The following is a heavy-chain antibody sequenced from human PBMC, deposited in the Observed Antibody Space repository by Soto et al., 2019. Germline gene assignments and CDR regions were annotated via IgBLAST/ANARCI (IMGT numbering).Heavy chain of an antibody. V-gene: IGHV3-30*19. D-gene: IGHD3-3*01. CDR3: ARDLLEKYYYYYGMDF. CDR2: ISYDGSNK. J-gene: IGHJ6*02. CDR1: GFTFSSYG. Sequence: GGSLRLSCAASGFTFSSYGMHWVRQAPGKGLEWVAVISYDGSNKYYADSVKGRFTISRDNSKNTLYLQMNILRAEDTTVYYCARDLLEKYYYYYGMDFWGQGTMVTVSS.